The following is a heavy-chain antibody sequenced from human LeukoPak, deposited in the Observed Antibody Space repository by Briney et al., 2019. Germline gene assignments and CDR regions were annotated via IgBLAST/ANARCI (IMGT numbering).Heavy chain of an antibody. CDR3: ASGFDGPRGYCSGGSCYSDFDY. CDR1: GGTFSSYA. CDR2: IIPIFGTA. Sequence: WASVKVSCKASGGTFSSYAISWVRQAPGQGLEWMGGIIPIFGTANYAQKFQGRVTITADESTSTAYMELSSLRSEDTAVYYCASGFDGPRGYCSGGSCYSDFDYWGQGTLVTVSS. J-gene: IGHJ4*02. D-gene: IGHD2-15*01. V-gene: IGHV1-69*13.